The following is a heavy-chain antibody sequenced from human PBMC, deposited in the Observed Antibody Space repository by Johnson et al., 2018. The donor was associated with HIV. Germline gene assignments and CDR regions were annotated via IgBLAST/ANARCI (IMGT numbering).Heavy chain of an antibody. CDR1: GFTFSSYG. J-gene: IGHJ3*02. CDR2: ISYDGSNK. D-gene: IGHD6-19*01. Sequence: QVQLVESGGGLVQPGGSLRLSCAASGFTFSSYGMHWVRQAPGKGLEWVAVISYDGSNKYYADSVKGRFTIPRDNSKNTLYLQMISLRLEDTAIYFCARVAGDTGAFDIWGQGTMVTVSS. V-gene: IGHV3-30*19. CDR3: ARVAGDTGAFDI.